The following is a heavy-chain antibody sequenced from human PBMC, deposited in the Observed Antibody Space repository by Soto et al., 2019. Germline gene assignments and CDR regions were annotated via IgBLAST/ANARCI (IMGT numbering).Heavy chain of an antibody. CDR3: ADGGRYPYY. CDR1: GFSFRRYA. V-gene: IGHV3-23*01. CDR2: ISAGGDGT. D-gene: IGHD1-26*01. Sequence: GGSLRLSCTASGFSFRRYAMGWVRQAPGKVLNWVSSISAGGDGTYYADSVKGRFTISRDNSKNTVYLQMTSLRADDTAVYYCADGGRYPYYWGPGTLLTVSS. J-gene: IGHJ4*02.